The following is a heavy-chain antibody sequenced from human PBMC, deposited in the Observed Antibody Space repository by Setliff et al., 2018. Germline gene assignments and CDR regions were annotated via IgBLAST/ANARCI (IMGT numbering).Heavy chain of an antibody. CDR3: ARDRRDYDILTGYYEFTFDY. Sequence: GASVKVSCKASGYTFTSYDINWVRQATGQGLEWMGWISAYNGNTNYAQKLQGRVTMTTDTSTSTAYMELRSLRSDDTAVYYCARDRRDYDILTGYYEFTFDYWGQGTLVTVSS. J-gene: IGHJ4*02. V-gene: IGHV1-18*01. CDR2: ISAYNGNT. CDR1: GYTFTSYD. D-gene: IGHD3-9*01.